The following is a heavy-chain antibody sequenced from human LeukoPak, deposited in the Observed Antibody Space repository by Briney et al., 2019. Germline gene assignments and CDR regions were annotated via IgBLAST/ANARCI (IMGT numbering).Heavy chain of an antibody. CDR2: IFYRGSN. D-gene: IGHD3-22*01. J-gene: IGHJ4*02. Sequence: SETLSLTCTVSGGSFSSSSYYWGWIRQPPGKGLEWIGSIFYRGSNYHNPSLKSRVTLSIDTSKNQFSLKLSSVTAADTAVYYCARSILRYYYAASGYCPYFFDYWGQGMLVTVSS. CDR1: GGSFSSSSYY. V-gene: IGHV4-39*07. CDR3: ARSILRYYYAASGYCPYFFDY.